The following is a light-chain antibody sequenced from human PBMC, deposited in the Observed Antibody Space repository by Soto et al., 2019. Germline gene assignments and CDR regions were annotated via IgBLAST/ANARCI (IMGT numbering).Light chain of an antibody. J-gene: IGKJ1*01. V-gene: IGKV1-5*01. CDR1: QSIRRW. Sequence: DIQMTQSPSMLSASVGDIVTIACRASQSIRRWLAWYQQKPGKAPKLLIFDASTLESGVPSRFSGRGSETEFTLTISSLQPDDFATYYCQQYNSYSPATFGQGTKVEI. CDR3: QQYNSYSPAT. CDR2: DAS.